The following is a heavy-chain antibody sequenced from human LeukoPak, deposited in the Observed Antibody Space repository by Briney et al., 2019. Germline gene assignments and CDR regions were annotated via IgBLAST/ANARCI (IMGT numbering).Heavy chain of an antibody. Sequence: PSETLSLTCAVYGGSFSGYYWSWIRQPPGKGLEWIGEINHSGSTNYNPSLKSRVTISVDTSKNQFSLKLSSVTAADTAVYYCARGWYRVVDVWGKGTTVTVSS. D-gene: IGHD6-13*01. V-gene: IGHV4-34*01. CDR3: ARGWYRVVDV. CDR2: INHSGST. J-gene: IGHJ6*04. CDR1: GGSFSGYY.